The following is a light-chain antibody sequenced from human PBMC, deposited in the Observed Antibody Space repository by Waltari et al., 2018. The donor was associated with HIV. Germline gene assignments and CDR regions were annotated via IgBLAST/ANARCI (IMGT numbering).Light chain of an antibody. CDR1: SRAVGHSTY. V-gene: IGLV2-14*01. CDR3: SSYTGSSTLGV. J-gene: IGLJ1*01. Sequence: QSALPQPASVSGSPGPSLTIPCTGTSRAVGHSTYVSWYPQPPDKAPKLIIYDVTTRPSGISDRFSGSKSGNTASLTISGLQNDDEADYFCSSYTGSSTLGVFGTGTRVTVL. CDR2: DVT.